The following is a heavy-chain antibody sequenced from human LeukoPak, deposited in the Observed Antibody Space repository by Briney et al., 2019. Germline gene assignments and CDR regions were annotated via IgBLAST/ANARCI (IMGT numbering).Heavy chain of an antibody. CDR3: VREGNEVLTKNFDH. V-gene: IGHV1-2*02. J-gene: IGHJ4*02. CDR1: GFTFTGHY. D-gene: IGHD4-23*01. Sequence: VSVKVSCKASGFTFTGHYIHWVRQAPGQGLEWIGYISPDSEFTSSPQKFQGRVTMTRDTSMSTAYMELSSLTSDDTAMYYCVREGNEVLTKNFDHWGQGALVTVSS. CDR2: ISPDSEFT.